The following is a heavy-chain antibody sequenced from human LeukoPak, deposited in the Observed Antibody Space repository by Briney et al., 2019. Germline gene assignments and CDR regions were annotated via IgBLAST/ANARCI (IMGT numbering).Heavy chain of an antibody. CDR3: ATAASPYYYDSSGANWFDP. CDR1: GFTLSSYA. J-gene: IGHJ5*02. CDR2: ISGRGGST. V-gene: IGHV3-23*01. D-gene: IGHD3-22*01. Sequence: GGSLRLSCAASGFTLSSYAMSWVRQAPGKGLEWVSAISGRGGSTYYADSVKGRFTISRDNSKNTLYLQMNSLRAEDTAVYYCATAASPYYYDSSGANWFDPWGQGTLVTVSS.